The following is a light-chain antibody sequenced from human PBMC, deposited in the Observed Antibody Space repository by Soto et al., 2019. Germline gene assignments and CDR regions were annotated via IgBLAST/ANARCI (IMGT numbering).Light chain of an antibody. Sequence: QSALAQPASVSESPGQSITISCTGTRSDVGGYNYVSWYQQHPGKVPRLMIYDVIHRPSGVSNRFSGSKSGSTASLTISGLQAEDEADYYCSSYTASGATYVFGTGTKVTVL. CDR3: SSYTASGATYV. CDR1: RSDVGGYNY. J-gene: IGLJ1*01. CDR2: DVI. V-gene: IGLV2-14*01.